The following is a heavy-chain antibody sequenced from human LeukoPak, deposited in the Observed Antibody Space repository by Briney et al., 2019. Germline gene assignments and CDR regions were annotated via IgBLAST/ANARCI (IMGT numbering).Heavy chain of an antibody. CDR3: AADSHNWGYYFDY. D-gene: IGHD7-27*01. CDR1: GFTFSSYV. J-gene: IGHJ4*02. Sequence: PGGSLRLSCAASGFTFSSYVMSWVRQAPGKGLEWVSTFSNSGAYYADSVKGRFIISRDNSKHTLYLQISSLRAEDTAVYYCAADSHNWGYYFDYWGQGTLVTVSS. V-gene: IGHV3-23*01. CDR2: FSNSGA.